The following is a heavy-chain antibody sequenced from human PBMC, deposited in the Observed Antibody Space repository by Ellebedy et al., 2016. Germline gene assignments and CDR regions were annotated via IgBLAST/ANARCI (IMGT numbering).Heavy chain of an antibody. CDR2: IIPLFGTA. Sequence: SVKVSCXASGGTFSSYGISWVRQAPGQGLEWMGGIIPLFGTANYAQKFEGRVKITADEPTTTASMELSSLRSDDTAVYYCARGGGGYCRNTGCPLFDSWGQGTLVTVSS. V-gene: IGHV1-69*13. J-gene: IGHJ4*02. CDR3: ARGGGGYCRNTGCPLFDS. CDR1: GGTFSSYG. D-gene: IGHD2-2*01.